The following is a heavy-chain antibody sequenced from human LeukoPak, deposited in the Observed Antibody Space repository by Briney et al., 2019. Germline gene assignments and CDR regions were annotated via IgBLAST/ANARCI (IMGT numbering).Heavy chain of an antibody. D-gene: IGHD2-15*01. CDR2: IYHSGST. CDR1: GGSISSGGYS. J-gene: IGHJ4*02. V-gene: IGHV4-30-2*01. CDR3: ARGGCSGGSCYIFDY. Sequence: SQTLPLTCAVSGGSISSGGYSWSWIRQPPGKGLEWIGYIYHSGSTYYNPSLKSRVTISVDRSKNQFSLKLSSVTAADTAVYYCARGGCSGGSCYIFDYWGQGTLVTVSS.